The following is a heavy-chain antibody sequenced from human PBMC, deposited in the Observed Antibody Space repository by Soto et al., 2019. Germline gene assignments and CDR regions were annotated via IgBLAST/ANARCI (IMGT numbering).Heavy chain of an antibody. Sequence: EVQLVESGGGLVQPGGSLRLSCAASGFTFSSYSMNWVRQAPGKGLEWVSYISSSSSTIYYADSVKGRFTISRDNAKNSLYLQMNGLRDEGTDVYYCARGVLAGYNWNYFGAWDWGQGTLVTVSS. D-gene: IGHD1-7*01. CDR2: ISSSSSTI. J-gene: IGHJ4*02. V-gene: IGHV3-48*02. CDR1: GFTFSSYS. CDR3: ARGVLAGYNWNYFGAWD.